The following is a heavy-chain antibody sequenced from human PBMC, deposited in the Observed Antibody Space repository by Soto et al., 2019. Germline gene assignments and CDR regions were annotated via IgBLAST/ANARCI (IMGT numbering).Heavy chain of an antibody. V-gene: IGHV3-30*18. CDR3: AKEVGESRVGKLYYYSYGMDV. Sequence: SLRLSCVASGFTFSSYGMHWVRQAPGNGLGWVAFISYDGSNKYYADSVKGRFTISRDNSKNTLYMQMNSLRSEDTSVYSCAKEVGESRVGKLYYYSYGMDVWGQGTTVTVSS. CDR2: ISYDGSNK. J-gene: IGHJ6*02. CDR1: GFTFSSYG. D-gene: IGHD1-26*01.